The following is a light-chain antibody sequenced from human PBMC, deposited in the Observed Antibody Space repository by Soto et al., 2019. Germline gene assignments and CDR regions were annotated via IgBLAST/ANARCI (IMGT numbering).Light chain of an antibody. V-gene: IGLV2-14*01. CDR2: EVS. J-gene: IGLJ1*01. Sequence: QSVLTQPASVSGSPGQSITISCTGTSSDVGGYNSVSWYQQHPGKAPKLMIYEVSNRPSGVSNCFSGSKSGNTASLTISGLQAEDEADYYCSSYTTSSTLLYVFGTGTKLTVL. CDR1: SSDVGGYNS. CDR3: SSYTTSSTLLYV.